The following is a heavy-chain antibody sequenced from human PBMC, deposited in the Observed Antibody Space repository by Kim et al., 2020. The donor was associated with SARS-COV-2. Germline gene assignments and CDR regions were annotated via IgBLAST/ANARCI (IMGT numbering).Heavy chain of an antibody. CDR1: GYTFTGYY. V-gene: IGHV1-2*02. D-gene: IGHD2-2*01. CDR3: ARSVYCSSTSCHYYYGMDV. J-gene: IGHJ6*02. Sequence: ASVKVSCKDSGYTFTGYYMHWVRQAPGQGLEWMGWINPNSGGTNYAQKFQGRVTMTRDTSISTAYMELSRLRSDDTAVYYCARSVYCSSTSCHYYYGMDVWGQGTTVTVSS. CDR2: INPNSGGT.